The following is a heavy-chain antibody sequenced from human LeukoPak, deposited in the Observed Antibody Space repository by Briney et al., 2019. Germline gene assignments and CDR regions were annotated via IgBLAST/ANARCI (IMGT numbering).Heavy chain of an antibody. J-gene: IGHJ4*02. CDR1: GFTFSSYS. Sequence: GGSLRLSCAASGFTFSSYSMNWVRQAPGKGLEWVSSISSSSSYIYYAGSVKGRFTISRDNAKNSLYLRMNSLRAEDTAVYYCASRGVWGQGTLVTVSS. V-gene: IGHV3-21*01. CDR3: ASRGV. CDR2: ISSSSSYI.